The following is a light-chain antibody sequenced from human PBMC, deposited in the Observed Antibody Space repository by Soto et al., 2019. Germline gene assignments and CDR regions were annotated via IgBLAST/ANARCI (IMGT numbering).Light chain of an antibody. CDR1: SSDVGNYIY. Sequence: QSVLTQPASVSGSPGQSITISCTGTSSDVGNYIYVSWFQHHPGKAPKLMIYEVSNRPSGVSNRFSASKSGNTASLTISGLQAEDEADYYCSSYTSNNTPFVFGTGTKVTV. V-gene: IGLV2-14*01. CDR2: EVS. J-gene: IGLJ1*01. CDR3: SSYTSNNTPFV.